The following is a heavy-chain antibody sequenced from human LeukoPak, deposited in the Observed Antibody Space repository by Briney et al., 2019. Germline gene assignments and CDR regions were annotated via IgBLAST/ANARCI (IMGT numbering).Heavy chain of an antibody. CDR3: ARGRNTGRQFYFDY. CDR2: ITGSGGST. V-gene: IGHV3-23*01. Sequence: GGSLRLSCAASGFTFSSSGMGWVRQALGKGLECVSPITGSGGSTSYTDSVKGRFTISRDNSKNTLYLQMNSLRAEDTAVYYCARGRNTGRQFYFDYWGQGTLVTVAS. CDR1: GFTFSSSG. J-gene: IGHJ4*02. D-gene: IGHD5-18*01.